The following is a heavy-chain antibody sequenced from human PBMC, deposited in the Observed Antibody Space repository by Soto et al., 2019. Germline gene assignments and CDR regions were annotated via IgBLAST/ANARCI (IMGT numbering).Heavy chain of an antibody. D-gene: IGHD3-10*01. CDR1: GGSISSYY. CDR2: ISESGIT. V-gene: IGHV4-4*08. CDR3: ARGAMVGYYYGMDV. Sequence: SETLSLTCTVSGGSISSYYWSWIRQPPGKSLEWIGYISESGITNYNPSLKSRVTISVDTSKTQFSLQLSSVTAADTAIYYCARGAMVGYYYGMDVWGQGTTVTVSS. J-gene: IGHJ6*02.